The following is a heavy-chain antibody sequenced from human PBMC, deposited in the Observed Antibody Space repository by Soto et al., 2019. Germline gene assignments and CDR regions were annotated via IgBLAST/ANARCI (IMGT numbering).Heavy chain of an antibody. CDR2: ISGSGGST. D-gene: IGHD6-19*01. Sequence: GGSLRLSCAASGFTLSSYAMSWVRQAPGKGLEWVSGISGSGGSTYYADSVKGRFTISRDNSKNTLYLQMNSLRAEDTAVYYCAKGGWTGGYFDYWGQGTLVTVSS. CDR1: GFTLSSYA. J-gene: IGHJ4*02. V-gene: IGHV3-23*01. CDR3: AKGGWTGGYFDY.